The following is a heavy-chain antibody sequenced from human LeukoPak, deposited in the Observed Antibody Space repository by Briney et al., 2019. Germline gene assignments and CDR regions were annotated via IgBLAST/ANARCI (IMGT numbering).Heavy chain of an antibody. CDR2: IKQDGSEK. CDR1: GFTFSSYW. CDR3: ARDPYYYYYGMDV. V-gene: IGHV3-7*01. Sequence: GGSPRLSCAASGFTFSSYWMSWVRQAPGKGLEWVANIKQDGSEKYYVDSVKGRFTISRDNAKNSLYLQMNSLRAEDTAVYYCARDPYYYYYGMDVWGQGTTVTVSS. J-gene: IGHJ6*02.